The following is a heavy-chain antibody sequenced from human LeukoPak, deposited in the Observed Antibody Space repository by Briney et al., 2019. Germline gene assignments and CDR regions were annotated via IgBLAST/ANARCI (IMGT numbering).Heavy chain of an antibody. D-gene: IGHD6-6*01. CDR1: GFTFSSYE. CDR2: ISSSGSTI. Sequence: QPGGSLRLSCAASGFTFSSYEMNWVRQAPGKGLEWVSYISSSGSTIYYADSVKGRFTISRDNAKNSLYLQMNSLRAEDTAVYYCARYDSSSSVGDYWGQGTLVTVSS. CDR3: ARYDSSSSVGDY. V-gene: IGHV3-48*03. J-gene: IGHJ4*02.